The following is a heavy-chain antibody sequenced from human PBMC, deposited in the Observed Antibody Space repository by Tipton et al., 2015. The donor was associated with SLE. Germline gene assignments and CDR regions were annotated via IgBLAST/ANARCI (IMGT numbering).Heavy chain of an antibody. Sequence: TLSLTCTVSDGSISSYYWSWIRQPPGKGLEWIGSIYHSGSTQYNPSLKSRVTISVDTSGNQVSLRLRSVTAADTAVYYCARDLFVEFYRSWSDYAYYFDYWGQGVLVTVSS. CDR1: DGSISSYY. V-gene: IGHV4-59*12. J-gene: IGHJ4*02. D-gene: IGHD3-3*01. CDR3: ARDLFVEFYRSWSDYAYYFDY. CDR2: IYHSGST.